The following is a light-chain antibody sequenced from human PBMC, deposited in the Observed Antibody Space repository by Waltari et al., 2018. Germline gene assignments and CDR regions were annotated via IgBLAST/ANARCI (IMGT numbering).Light chain of an antibody. CDR1: TSNMRRNY. CDR3: GTWDSSLNAVL. J-gene: IGLJ2*01. CDR2: DNN. Sequence: HSLSTQPPSVSAAPGQKVTIFCTAGTSNMRRNYESWYQQLPGTAPKLLISDNNRRPSGIPERFSGSKSGTSATLGITGLQTGDEADYFCGTWDSSLNAVLFGGGTKLTVL. V-gene: IGLV1-51*01.